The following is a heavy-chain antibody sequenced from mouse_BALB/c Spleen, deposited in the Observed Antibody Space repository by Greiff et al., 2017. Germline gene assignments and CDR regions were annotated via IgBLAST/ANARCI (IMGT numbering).Heavy chain of an antibody. D-gene: IGHD1-1*01. Sequence: DVQLVEPGAGLVKPGGSLKLSCAASGFTFSSYAMSWVRQSPEKRLVGVEEISSGGSYTYYPDTVTGRFTISRDKAKNTLYLEMSSLRSEDTAMYDCARGSSCVTRYVEVWGAGTTVTVSS. J-gene: IGHJ1*01. V-gene: IGHV5-9-4*01. CDR2: ISSGGSYT. CDR1: GFTFSSYA. CDR3: ARGSSCVTRYVEV.